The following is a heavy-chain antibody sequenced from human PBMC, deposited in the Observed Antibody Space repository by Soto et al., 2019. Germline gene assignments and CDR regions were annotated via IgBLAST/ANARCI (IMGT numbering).Heavy chain of an antibody. V-gene: IGHV3-74*01. CDR1: GFTFSSYW. D-gene: IGHD4-17*01. CDR3: ARVDYGAYWFDP. Sequence: EVQLVESGGGLVQPGGSLRLSCAASGFTFSSYWMHWVRQAPGKGLVWISRINSDGSTTSYADSVRGRFTISRDNAKNTLYLQMNSLRAEDTAVYYCARVDYGAYWFDPWGQGTLVTVSS. CDR2: INSDGSTT. J-gene: IGHJ5*02.